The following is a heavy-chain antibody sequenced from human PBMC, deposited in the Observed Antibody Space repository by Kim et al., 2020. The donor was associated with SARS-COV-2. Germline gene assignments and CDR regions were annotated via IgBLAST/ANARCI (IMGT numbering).Heavy chain of an antibody. CDR1: GFTFSSYA. CDR3: ARDWGPLTRGFEMVQGDGGFDY. CDR2: ISYDGSNK. V-gene: IGHV3-30-3*01. Sequence: GGSLRLSCAASGFTFSSYAMHWVRQAPGKGLEWVAVISYDGSNKYYADSVKGRFTISRDNSKNTLYLQMNSLRAEDTAVYYCARDWGPLTRGFEMVQGDGGFDYWGQGTLVTVSS. J-gene: IGHJ4*02. D-gene: IGHD3-10*01.